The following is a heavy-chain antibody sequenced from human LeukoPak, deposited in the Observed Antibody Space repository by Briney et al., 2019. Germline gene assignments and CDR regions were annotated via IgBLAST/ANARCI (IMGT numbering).Heavy chain of an antibody. Sequence: PSETLSLTCNVSYYSISRGHYWAWIRQPPGKGLEWIGSFYKDGSSSYNPSLKSRVTIPVDTSKNQFSLKLSSVTAADTAVYYCAKSGGYGLIDYWGQGTLVTVSS. J-gene: IGHJ4*02. CDR1: YYSISRGHY. D-gene: IGHD1-26*01. V-gene: IGHV4-38-2*02. CDR2: FYKDGSS. CDR3: AKSGGYGLIDY.